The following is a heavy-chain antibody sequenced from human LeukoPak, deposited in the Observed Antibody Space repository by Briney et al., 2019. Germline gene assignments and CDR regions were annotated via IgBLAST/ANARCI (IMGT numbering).Heavy chain of an antibody. Sequence: PGGSLRLSCAASGFTFSTYGMHWVRQAPGKGLEWVAFIRYDGSNKFYADSVKGRFTISRDNSKNTLYLQMNSLGAEDTAVYYCARDYFRNRRGRYTPSAWSGSYQVWGQGTLVTVSS. D-gene: IGHD1-26*01. V-gene: IGHV3-30*02. CDR2: IRYDGSNK. CDR3: ARDYFRNRRGRYTPSAWSGSYQV. J-gene: IGHJ4*02. CDR1: GFTFSTYG.